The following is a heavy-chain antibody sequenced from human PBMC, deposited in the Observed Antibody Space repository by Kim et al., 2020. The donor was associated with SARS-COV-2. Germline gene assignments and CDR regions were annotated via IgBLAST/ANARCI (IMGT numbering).Heavy chain of an antibody. D-gene: IGHD6-13*01. CDR2: IYHSGTT. Sequence: SETLSLTCTVSGGSISSSYSRNWVRQPPGKGLEWIAEIYHSGTTNYNPSLKSRVTISVDKSKNQFSLNLSSVTAADTAVYYCARYQAAGDLYYFDYWGQG. CDR1: GGSISSSYS. CDR3: ARYQAAGDLYYFDY. J-gene: IGHJ4*02. V-gene: IGHV4-4*02.